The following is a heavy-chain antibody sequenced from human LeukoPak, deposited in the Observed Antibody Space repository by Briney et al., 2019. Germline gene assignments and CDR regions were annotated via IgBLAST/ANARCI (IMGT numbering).Heavy chain of an antibody. Sequence: SETLSLTCAVYGGSFSGYYWSWIRQPPGKGLEWIVEINHSGSTNYNPSLKSRVTISVDTSKNQFSLKLSSVTAADTAVYYCARGGHIVVVTANYWYFDLWGRGTLVTVSS. V-gene: IGHV4-34*01. CDR2: INHSGST. D-gene: IGHD2-21*02. CDR3: ARGGHIVVVTANYWYFDL. CDR1: GGSFSGYY. J-gene: IGHJ2*01.